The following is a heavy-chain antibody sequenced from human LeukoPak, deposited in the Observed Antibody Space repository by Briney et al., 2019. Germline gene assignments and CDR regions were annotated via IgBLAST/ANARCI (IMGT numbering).Heavy chain of an antibody. CDR2: IYSGGGT. CDR3: GGAGMEDYYYYGMDV. CDR1: GFTVSSNY. D-gene: IGHD1-1*01. V-gene: IGHV3-53*01. Sequence: GGSLRLSCAASGFTVSSNYMSWVRQAPGKGLEWVSVIYSGGGTYYADSVKGRFTISRDNSKNTLYLQMNSLRAEDTAVYYCGGAGMEDYYYYGMDVWGQGTTVTVSS. J-gene: IGHJ6*02.